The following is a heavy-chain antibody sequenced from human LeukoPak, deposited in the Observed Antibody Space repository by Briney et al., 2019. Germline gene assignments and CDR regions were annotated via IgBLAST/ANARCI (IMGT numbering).Heavy chain of an antibody. D-gene: IGHD6-19*01. V-gene: IGHV4-59*01. CDR3: ARDSSSGWRPFDY. J-gene: IGHJ4*02. CDR2: IYCSGST. Sequence: SETLSLTCTVSGGSISSYYWSWIRQPPGKGLEWIGYIYCSGSTNYNPSLKSRVTISVDTSKNQFSLKLSSVTAADTAVYYCARDSSSGWRPFDYWGPGTLVTVSS. CDR1: GGSISSYY.